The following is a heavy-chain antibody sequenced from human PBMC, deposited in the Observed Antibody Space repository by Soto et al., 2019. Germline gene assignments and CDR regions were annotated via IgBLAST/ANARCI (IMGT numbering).Heavy chain of an antibody. CDR2: IRSKAYGGTT. D-gene: IGHD3-10*01. J-gene: IGHJ1*01. CDR1: GFTFGDYA. V-gene: IGHV3-49*03. CDR3: TRDSGPGYYYGSGSPEYFQH. Sequence: GGSLRLSCTASGFTFGDYAMSWFRQAPGKGLEWVGFIRSKAYGGTTEYAASVKGRFTISRDDSKSIAYLQMNSLKTEDTAVYYCTRDSGPGYYYGSGSPEYFQHWGQGTLVTVSS.